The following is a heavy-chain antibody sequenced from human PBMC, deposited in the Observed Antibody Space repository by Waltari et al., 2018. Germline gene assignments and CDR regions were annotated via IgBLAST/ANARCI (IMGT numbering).Heavy chain of an antibody. D-gene: IGHD6-13*01. J-gene: IGHJ4*02. Sequence: QVQLVESGGGVVQPGGSLRLSCAASGFTFSSYGMHWVRQAPGKGLGWVAVIRYEGSNKYYAASVKGRFTISRDNSKNTLYLQMNSLRAEDTAVYYCASVAAAIPFDYWGQGTLVTVSS. CDR1: GFTFSSYG. V-gene: IGHV3-30*02. CDR2: IRYEGSNK. CDR3: ASVAAAIPFDY.